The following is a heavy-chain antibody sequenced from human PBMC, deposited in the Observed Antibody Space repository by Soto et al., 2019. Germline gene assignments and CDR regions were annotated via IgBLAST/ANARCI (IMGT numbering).Heavy chain of an antibody. D-gene: IGHD2-15*01. J-gene: IGHJ4*02. Sequence: PSETLSLTCTVSGGSISSGGYYWSWIRQHPGKGLEWIGYIYYSGSTYYNPSLKSRVTISVDTSKNQFSLKLSSVTAADTAVYYCATTGYCSGGSCYTKFDYWGQGTLVTVSS. CDR3: ATTGYCSGGSCYTKFDY. CDR1: GGSISSGGYY. CDR2: IYYSGST. V-gene: IGHV4-31*03.